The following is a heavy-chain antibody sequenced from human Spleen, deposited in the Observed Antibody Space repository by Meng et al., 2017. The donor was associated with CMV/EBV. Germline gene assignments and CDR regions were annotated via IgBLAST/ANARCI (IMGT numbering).Heavy chain of an antibody. Sequence: SQTLSLTCVISGDSVSSITAAWNWIRQSPSRGIEWLGRTYSRSKWYNEYAVSVKSRITINADTSKNQFSLQLNSVTPEDTAVYYCTRSYNGLDVWGQGTTVTVSS. CDR3: TRSYNGLDV. V-gene: IGHV6-1*01. CDR2: TYSRSKWYN. J-gene: IGHJ6*02. CDR1: GDSVSSITAA.